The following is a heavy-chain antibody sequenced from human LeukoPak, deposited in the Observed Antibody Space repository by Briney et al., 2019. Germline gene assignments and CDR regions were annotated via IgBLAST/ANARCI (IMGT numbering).Heavy chain of an antibody. V-gene: IGHV3-74*01. CDR2: INTDGGDT. J-gene: IGHJ4*02. CDR1: GFTFGSYW. D-gene: IGHD1-26*01. Sequence: PGGSLRLSCAASGFTFGSYWMHWVRQAPGKGLVWVSRINTDGGDTIYADSVKGRFTISRDNAKNMLFLQMNSLRAEDTAVYYCARDEKIVGASGRDYWGQGTLVTVSS. CDR3: ARDEKIVGASGRDY.